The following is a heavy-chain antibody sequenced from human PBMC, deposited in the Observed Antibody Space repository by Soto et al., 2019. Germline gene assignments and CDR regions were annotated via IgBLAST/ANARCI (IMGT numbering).Heavy chain of an antibody. Sequence: QMQLVQSGPEVKRPATSVKVSCKASGFTFTSSAVQWVRQARGQRLEWIGWIVVGRGNTNYAQKFQERVPITRDMSTSTAFMELSSLSSGDTAEYYCAAASSGYYYADYYYGMDVWGQGTTVTVSS. CDR1: GFTFTSSA. J-gene: IGHJ6*02. D-gene: IGHD3-22*01. V-gene: IGHV1-58*01. CDR3: AAASSGYYYADYYYGMDV. CDR2: IVVGRGNT.